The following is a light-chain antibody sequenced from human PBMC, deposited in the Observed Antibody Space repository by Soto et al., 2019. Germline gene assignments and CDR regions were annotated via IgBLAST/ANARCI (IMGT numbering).Light chain of an antibody. Sequence: DIQMTQSPSTLSASVGDRVSITCRASQSISTWLAWYQQKPGKAPKLLIYQASSLQGGVPSRFSGSGSGTEFTLTINSLQPDDFATYYCQQYDTWYTFGQGTKLEIK. J-gene: IGKJ2*01. CDR3: QQYDTWYT. CDR2: QAS. CDR1: QSISTW. V-gene: IGKV1-5*03.